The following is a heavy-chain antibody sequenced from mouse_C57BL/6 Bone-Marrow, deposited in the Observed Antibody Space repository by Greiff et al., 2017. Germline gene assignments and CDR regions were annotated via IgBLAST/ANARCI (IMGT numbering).Heavy chain of an antibody. J-gene: IGHJ2*01. CDR2: IDPSDSYT. CDR1: GYTFTSYW. Sequence: VKLQQPGAELVMPGASVKLSCKASGYTFTSYWMHWVKQRPGQGLEWIGEIDPSDSYTNYNQKFKGKSTLTVDKSYSTAYMQLSSLTSEDSAVYYCAREGYYGSSAFDYWGQGTTLTVSS. D-gene: IGHD1-1*01. CDR3: AREGYYGSSAFDY. V-gene: IGHV1-69*01.